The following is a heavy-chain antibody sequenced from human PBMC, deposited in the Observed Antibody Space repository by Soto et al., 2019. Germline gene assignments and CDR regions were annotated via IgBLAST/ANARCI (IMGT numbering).Heavy chain of an antibody. CDR1: GFTFSSYG. CDR2: ICRSGENT. Sequence: EVLLLESGGGLVQPGGALRLSCAASGFTFSSYGMTWVRQAPGKGLEWVSGICRSGENTYYADSVKGRFTISRDNSENTLYLQMNSLRVEDTAVYHCASEYGSGNYGYYYGMDVWGQGTTVTVSS. V-gene: IGHV3-23*01. D-gene: IGHD3-10*01. CDR3: ASEYGSGNYGYYYGMDV. J-gene: IGHJ6*02.